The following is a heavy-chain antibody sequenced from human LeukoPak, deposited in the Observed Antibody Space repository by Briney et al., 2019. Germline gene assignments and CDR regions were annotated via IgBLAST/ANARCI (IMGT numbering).Heavy chain of an antibody. CDR1: GGSFSGYY. CDR2: INHSGST. D-gene: IGHD5-18*01. J-gene: IGHJ4*02. CDR3: AIRRGYSYGDGP. V-gene: IGHV4-34*01. Sequence: PSETLSLTCAVYGGSFSGYYWSWITQPPTKGLEWIGEINHSGSTNYNTSLKSRVTISVDTSKNQYSLKLSSVTAADTAVYYCAIRRGYSYGDGPWGQGTLVTVSS.